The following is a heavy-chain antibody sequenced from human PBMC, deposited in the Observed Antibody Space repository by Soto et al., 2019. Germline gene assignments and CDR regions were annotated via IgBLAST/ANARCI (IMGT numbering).Heavy chain of an antibody. CDR1: GGSISRGGCD. CDR3: ARWNMLRGVRYYYGMDV. D-gene: IGHD3-10*01. V-gene: IGHV4-30-4*01. J-gene: IGHJ6*02. CDR2: IYYSGNT. Sequence: SETRCLSCSVAGGSISRGGCDWSLIRQPPGKGLEWIGYIYYSGNTYSNPSLKSRVTISVDTSKNQFSLKLSSVTAADTALYYCARWNMLRGVRYYYGMDVWGQGTTVT.